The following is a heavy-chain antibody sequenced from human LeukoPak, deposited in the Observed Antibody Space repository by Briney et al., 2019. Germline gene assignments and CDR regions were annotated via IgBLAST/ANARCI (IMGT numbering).Heavy chain of an antibody. V-gene: IGHV3-11*06. CDR1: GFTFSDYY. CDR3: ARVEQLWSLFDY. Sequence: GGSLRFSCAASGFTFSDYYMSWIRQAPGKGLEWVSYISSSSSYTNYADSVKGRFTISRDNAKNSLYLQMNSLRAEDTAVYYCARVEQLWSLFDYWGQGTLVTVSS. CDR2: ISSSSSYT. J-gene: IGHJ4*02. D-gene: IGHD5-18*01.